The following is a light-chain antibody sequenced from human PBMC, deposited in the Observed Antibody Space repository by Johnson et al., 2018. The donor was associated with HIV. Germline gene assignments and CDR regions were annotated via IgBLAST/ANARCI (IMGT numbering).Light chain of an antibody. CDR1: KSNIGNNY. V-gene: IGLV1-51*02. Sequence: QSVLTQPPSVSAAPGQKVTISCSGTKSNIGNNYVSWYQQFPGTAPKLLIYENNKRPSGIPDRFSGSKSGTSVTLDITGLQTGDEADYYCGTWDSSLSVYVFGTGTKVTVL. CDR3: GTWDSSLSVYV. J-gene: IGLJ1*01. CDR2: ENN.